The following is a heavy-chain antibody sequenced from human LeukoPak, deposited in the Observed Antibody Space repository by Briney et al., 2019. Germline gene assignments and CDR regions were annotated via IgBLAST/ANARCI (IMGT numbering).Heavy chain of an antibody. CDR2: ISAYNGNT. D-gene: IGHD6-6*01. J-gene: IGHJ6*03. V-gene: IGHV1-18*01. CDR1: GYTFTSYG. CDR3: ARDGAARPRYYYYMDV. Sequence: GASVKVSCKASGYTFTSYGISWVRQAPGQGLEWMGWISAYNGNTNYAQKFQGRVTMTTDTSTSTAYMELRSLRSDDTAVYYCARDGAARPRYYYYMDVWGKGTTVTVSS.